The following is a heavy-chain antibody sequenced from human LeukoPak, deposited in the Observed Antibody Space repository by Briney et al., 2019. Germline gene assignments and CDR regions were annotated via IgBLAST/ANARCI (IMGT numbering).Heavy chain of an antibody. D-gene: IGHD3-16*02. CDR2: VSHDGGST. V-gene: IGHV3-23*01. J-gene: IGHJ5*02. CDR3: AARVIEHS. CDR1: GFTYSDYG. Sequence: PGGSLRLSCVASGFTYSDYGMTWVRQAPGKGLEWVSAVSHDGGSTSYADSVKGRFSISRDDSRNTVYLHMNSLRVEDTAVYYCAARVIEHSWGQGTLVTVSS.